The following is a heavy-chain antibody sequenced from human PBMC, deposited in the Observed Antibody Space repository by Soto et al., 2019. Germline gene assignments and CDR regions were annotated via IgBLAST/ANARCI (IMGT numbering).Heavy chain of an antibody. D-gene: IGHD5-18*01. CDR3: AKDIVRYTYGACDY. J-gene: IGHJ4*02. Sequence: QVQLVESGGAVVQPGKSLRLSCAASGFTFNTYGMYWVRQAPGTGLEWVAAISYDGSNKYHADSVKGRFTISRDNSKNPLYLQMNSLRVEDTAVSYCAKDIVRYTYGACDYLGQGALVIVSS. CDR1: GFTFNTYG. V-gene: IGHV3-30*18. CDR2: ISYDGSNK.